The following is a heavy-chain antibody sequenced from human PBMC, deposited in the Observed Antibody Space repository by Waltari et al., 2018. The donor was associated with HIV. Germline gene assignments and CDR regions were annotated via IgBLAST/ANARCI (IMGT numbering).Heavy chain of an antibody. J-gene: IGHJ4*02. V-gene: IGHV1-69*01. Sequence: QVQLVQSGAEVKKPGSSVKVSCKASGGTFSSYAISWVRQAPGQGLEWMGGIIPIFGTANYAQKFQGRVTITADESTSTAYMELISLRSEDTAVYYCARGFTYYYDSSGYYPFDYWGQGTLVTVSS. CDR2: IIPIFGTA. D-gene: IGHD3-22*01. CDR3: ARGFTYYYDSSGYYPFDY. CDR1: GGTFSSYA.